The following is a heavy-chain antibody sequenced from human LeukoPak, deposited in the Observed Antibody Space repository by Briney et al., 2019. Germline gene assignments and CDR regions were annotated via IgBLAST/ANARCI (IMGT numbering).Heavy chain of an antibody. CDR3: ARNRVVVAANEDAFDI. CDR2: IWYDGSKK. CDR1: GFTFSNYG. V-gene: IGHV3-33*01. J-gene: IGHJ3*02. Sequence: GRSLRLSCAASGFTFSNYGLHWVRQAPGKGLEWVAVIWYDGSKKYYADSVKGRFTISRDNSKNTLYLQMNSLRAEDTAVYYCARNRVVVAANEDAFDIWGQGTMVTVSS. D-gene: IGHD2-15*01.